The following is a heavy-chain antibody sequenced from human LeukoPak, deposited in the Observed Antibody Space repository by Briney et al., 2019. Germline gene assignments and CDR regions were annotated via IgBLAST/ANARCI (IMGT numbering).Heavy chain of an antibody. D-gene: IGHD5-24*01. CDR3: ARDAYLGTTITGGFDI. V-gene: IGHV3-7*01. J-gene: IGHJ3*02. CDR1: GFSFTNYW. Sequence: GGSLRVSCAPSGFSFTNYWMSGVRPAPGKGLEWVANIKHVGSAEFYVDSVKGRFTISRDNAKNLLYLQMNSLRAEDTAVYYCARDAYLGTTITGGFDIWGQGTMVTVSS. CDR2: IKHVGSAE.